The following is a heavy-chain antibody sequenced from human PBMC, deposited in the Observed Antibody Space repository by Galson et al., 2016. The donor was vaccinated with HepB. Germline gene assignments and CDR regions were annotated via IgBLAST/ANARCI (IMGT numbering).Heavy chain of an antibody. CDR3: VRDHSVVPATAYNWFDP. V-gene: IGHV3-74*01. CDR2: INSDGTIS. D-gene: IGHD2-21*02. CDR1: GFAFSSHW. J-gene: IGHJ5*02. Sequence: SLRLSCAASGFAFSSHWMHWVRQAPGKGLVWVARINSDGTISNYADSVKGRFTISRDNAKNTLYLEMNSLRAEDTAVYNCVRDHSVVPATAYNWFDPWGQGTLVTVSS.